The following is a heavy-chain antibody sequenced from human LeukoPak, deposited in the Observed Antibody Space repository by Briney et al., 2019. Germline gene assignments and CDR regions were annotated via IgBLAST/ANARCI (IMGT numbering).Heavy chain of an antibody. D-gene: IGHD3-10*01. CDR2: ISGSGGST. CDR3: AKPIWFGESYPSYFDY. J-gene: IGHJ4*02. V-gene: IGHV3-23*01. CDR1: GFTFSSYA. Sequence: LTGGSLRLSCAASGFTFSSYAMSWVRQAPGKGLEWVSAISGSGGSTYYADSVKGRFTISRDNSKNTLYLQMNSLRAEDTAVYYCAKPIWFGESYPSYFDYWGQGTLVTVSS.